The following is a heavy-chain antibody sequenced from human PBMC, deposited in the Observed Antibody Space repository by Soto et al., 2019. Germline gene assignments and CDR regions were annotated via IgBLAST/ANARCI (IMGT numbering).Heavy chain of an antibody. D-gene: IGHD3-22*01. CDR2: ISYDGSNK. V-gene: IGHV3-30-3*01. CDR1: GFTFSSYA. J-gene: IGHJ3*02. CDR3: ARGRYYYDSSGTTYDAFDI. Sequence: ESGGGVVQPGRSLRLSCAASGFTFSSYAMHWVRQAPGKGLEWVAVISYDGSNKYYADSVKGRFTISRDNSKNTLYLQMNSLRAEDTAVYYCARGRYYYDSSGTTYDAFDIWGQGTMVTVSS.